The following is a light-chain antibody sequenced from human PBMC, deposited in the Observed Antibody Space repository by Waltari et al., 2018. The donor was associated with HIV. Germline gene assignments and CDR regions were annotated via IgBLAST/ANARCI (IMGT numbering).Light chain of an antibody. CDR3: SSYTSTSTVYV. J-gene: IGLJ1*01. V-gene: IGLV2-14*03. Sequence: QSALTQPASVSGSPGQSITISCTGTSSDVGGYNSVSWYPLHPGKAPKLLIYAGSKRPSGVSIRFSGSNTDNTASLTISGLQAEAEADYYCSSYTSTSTVYVFGTGTEVTVL. CDR1: SSDVGGYNS. CDR2: AGS.